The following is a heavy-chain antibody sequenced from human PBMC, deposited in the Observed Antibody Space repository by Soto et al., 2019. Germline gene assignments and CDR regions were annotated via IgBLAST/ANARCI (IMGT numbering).Heavy chain of an antibody. V-gene: IGHV4-31*03. Sequence: QVQLQESGPGLVKPSQTLSLTCTVSGGSISSGGYYWSWIRQHPGKGLEWIGYIYYSGSPYYNPSLKSRGTISVDTSKNQFSLKLSSVTAAATAVYYCARGEPDSSGYYYWLDYWGQGTLVTVSS. CDR2: IYYSGSP. D-gene: IGHD3-22*01. J-gene: IGHJ4*02. CDR1: GGSISSGGYY. CDR3: ARGEPDSSGYYYWLDY.